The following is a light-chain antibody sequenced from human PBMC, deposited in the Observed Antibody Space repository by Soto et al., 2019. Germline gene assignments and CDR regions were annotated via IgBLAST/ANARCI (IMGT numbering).Light chain of an antibody. CDR1: ASNIGRDP. CDR3: AGWDGSMKGFV. CDR2: EHN. V-gene: IGLV1-44*01. J-gene: IGLJ1*01. Sequence: QSVLTQPPSASRAPGHRFTISFSGSASNIGRDPVNWYQQVPGTAPKLIIYEHNNRPSGVPDRFSGSKSGTSASLVISGLKSEDEAEYFCAGWDGSMKGFVFGTGTKVTVL.